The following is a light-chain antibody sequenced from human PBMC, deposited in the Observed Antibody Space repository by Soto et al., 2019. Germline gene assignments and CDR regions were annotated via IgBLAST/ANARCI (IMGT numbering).Light chain of an antibody. Sequence: SALTQPASVSGSLGQSITISCTGTNSDVGGFIYVSWYQQHPGKAPKLMIYDVSDRPSGVSNRFSGSKSGNTASLAISGLQAEDEAEYYCSSYTSGSTYVFGTGTKVTV. CDR1: NSDVGGFIY. CDR2: DVS. CDR3: SSYTSGSTYV. J-gene: IGLJ1*01. V-gene: IGLV2-14*03.